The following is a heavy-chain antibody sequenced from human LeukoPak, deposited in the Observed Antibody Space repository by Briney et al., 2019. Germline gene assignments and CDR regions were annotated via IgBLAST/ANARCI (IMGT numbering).Heavy chain of an antibody. CDR1: GFTFSSYN. J-gene: IGHJ1*01. CDR3: VRDGNDGLNDWEY. Sequence: GGSLRLSCAASGFTFSSYNMKWVRQAPGKGLEWVSYIVNSGSDMYYADSVKGRFTISRDNAKNSLYLQMNSLKAGDTALYYCVRDGNDGLNDWEYWGQGALVTVSS. D-gene: IGHD1-1*01. CDR2: IVNSGSDM. V-gene: IGHV3-21*05.